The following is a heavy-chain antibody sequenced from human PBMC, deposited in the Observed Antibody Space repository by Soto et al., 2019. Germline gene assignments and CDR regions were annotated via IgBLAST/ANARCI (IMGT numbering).Heavy chain of an antibody. D-gene: IGHD5-18*01. Sequence: PGGSLRLSCAASGFTFSSYAMSWVRQAPGKGLEWVSAISGSGGSTYYADSVKGRFTISRDNAKNTLYLQMNSLRAEDTAVYYCARDGEALWLHYYYYYMDVWGKGTTVTVSS. CDR1: GFTFSSYA. CDR2: ISGSGGST. V-gene: IGHV3-23*01. J-gene: IGHJ6*03. CDR3: ARDGEALWLHYYYYYMDV.